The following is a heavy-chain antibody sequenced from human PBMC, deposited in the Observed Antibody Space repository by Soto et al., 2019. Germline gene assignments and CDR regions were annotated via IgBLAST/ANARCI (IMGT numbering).Heavy chain of an antibody. D-gene: IGHD1-26*01. J-gene: IGHJ4*02. CDR1: GGSISSGGYY. Sequence: QVQLQESGPGLVKPSQTLSLTCTVSGGSISSGGYYWSWIRQHPGKGLEWIGYIYYSGSTYYNPSLKSRVTISVDTSKNQFSLKLSSVTAADTAVYYCARVIVGATQRRQHFDYWGQGTLVTVSS. CDR3: ARVIVGATQRRQHFDY. CDR2: IYYSGST. V-gene: IGHV4-31*03.